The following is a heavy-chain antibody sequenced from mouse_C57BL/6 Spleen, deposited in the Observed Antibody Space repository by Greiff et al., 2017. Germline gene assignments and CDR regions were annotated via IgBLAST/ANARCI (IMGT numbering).Heavy chain of an antibody. J-gene: IGHJ2*01. CDR3: ARRVDGYLYYCDY. D-gene: IGHD2-3*01. V-gene: IGHV5-6*01. CDR1: GFTFSSYG. Sequence: EVQRVESGGDLVKPGGSLKLSCAASGFTFSSYGMSWVRQTPDKRLEWVATISSGGSYTYYPDSVKGRFTISRDNAKNTLYLQMSSLKSEDTAMYYCARRVDGYLYYCDYWGQGTTLTVSS. CDR2: ISSGGSYT.